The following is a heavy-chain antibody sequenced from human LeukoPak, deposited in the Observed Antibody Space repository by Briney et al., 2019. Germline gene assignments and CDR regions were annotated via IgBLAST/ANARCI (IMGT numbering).Heavy chain of an antibody. D-gene: IGHD3-10*01. V-gene: IGHV3-11*04. CDR2: ISSSGSTI. CDR3: ARDAGIWFEELFRHPVDY. Sequence: PGGSLRLSCAASGFTFSDYYMSWIRQAPGKGLEWVSYISSSGSTIYYADSVKGRFTISRDNAKNSLYLQMNSLRAEDTAVYYCARDAGIWFEELFRHPVDYWGQGTLVTVSS. CDR1: GFTFSDYY. J-gene: IGHJ4*02.